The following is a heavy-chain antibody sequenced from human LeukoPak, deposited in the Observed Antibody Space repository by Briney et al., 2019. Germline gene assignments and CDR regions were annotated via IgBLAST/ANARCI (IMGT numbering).Heavy chain of an antibody. CDR1: GYTFTSYD. D-gene: IGHD3-3*01. Sequence: ASVKVSCKASGYTFTSYDINWVRQATGQGLEWMGWMNPNSGNTGYALKFQGRVTMTRNTSISTAYMELSSLRSEDTAVYYCARGPDSLLRFLEWLFYWGQGTLVTVSS. CDR3: ARGPDSLLRFLEWLFY. J-gene: IGHJ4*02. CDR2: MNPNSGNT. V-gene: IGHV1-8*01.